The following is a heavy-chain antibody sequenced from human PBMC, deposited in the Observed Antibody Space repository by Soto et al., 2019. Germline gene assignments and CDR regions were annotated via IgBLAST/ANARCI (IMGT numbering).Heavy chain of an antibody. V-gene: IGHV3-66*01. D-gene: IGHD3-9*01. Sequence: PGGSLRLSCAASGFTVSSNYMSWVRQAPGKGLEWVSVIYSGGSTYYADSVKGRFTISRDNSKNTLYLQMSSLRAEDTAVYYCVKDGYDILTGYYRFDPWGQGTLVTVSS. J-gene: IGHJ5*02. CDR1: GFTVSSNY. CDR2: IYSGGST. CDR3: VKDGYDILTGYYRFDP.